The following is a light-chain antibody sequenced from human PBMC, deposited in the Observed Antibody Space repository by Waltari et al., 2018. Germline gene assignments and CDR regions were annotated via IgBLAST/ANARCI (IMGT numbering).Light chain of an antibody. CDR3: SSYTSSSPLGV. CDR1: SSDVGAYDY. Sequence: QSALTQPASVSGSPGQSITISCTGSSSDVGAYDYVSWYQQYPGQAPKRIIYDGSNRPSGVSNRFSGSKSGHTASLTISGLQAEDEADYYCSSYTSSSPLGVFGGGTTLTVL. V-gene: IGLV2-14*01. CDR2: DGS. J-gene: IGLJ2*01.